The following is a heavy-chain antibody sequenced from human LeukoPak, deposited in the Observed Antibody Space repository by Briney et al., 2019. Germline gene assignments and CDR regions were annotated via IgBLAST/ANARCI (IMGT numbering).Heavy chain of an antibody. J-gene: IGHJ4*02. Sequence: GGSLRLSCAASGFTFSSYAMSWVRQAPGKGLEWVSAISGSGGSTYYADSVKGRFTISRDNSKNTLYLQMNSLRAEDTAIYYCANVYDFWSGYVDYWGQGTLVTVSS. CDR2: ISGSGGST. CDR3: ANVYDFWSGYVDY. CDR1: GFTFSSYA. V-gene: IGHV3-23*01. D-gene: IGHD3-3*01.